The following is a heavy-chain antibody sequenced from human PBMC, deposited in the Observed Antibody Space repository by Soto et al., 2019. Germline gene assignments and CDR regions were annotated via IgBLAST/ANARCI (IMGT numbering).Heavy chain of an antibody. CDR2: IIPIFGTA. J-gene: IGHJ4*02. Sequence: SVKVSCKASGGTFSSYAISWVRQAPGQGLEWMGGIIPIFGTANYAQKFQGRVTITADRSTSTAYMELSSLRSEDTAVYYCARTRRWLQLHPFDYWGQGTLVTVSS. D-gene: IGHD5-12*01. V-gene: IGHV1-69*06. CDR3: ARTRRWLQLHPFDY. CDR1: GGTFSSYA.